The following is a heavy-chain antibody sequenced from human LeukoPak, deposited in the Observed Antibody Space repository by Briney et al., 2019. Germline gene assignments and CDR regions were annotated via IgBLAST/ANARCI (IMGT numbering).Heavy chain of an antibody. V-gene: IGHV3-74*01. CDR3: AREKVGAAAGTGDY. CDR2: INSDGSST. J-gene: IGHJ4*02. Sequence: GGSLRLSCAASGFTFSRYWMHWVRQTPGKGLVWVSRINSDGSSTTYADSVKGRFTISRDNAKNSLYLQMNSLRAEDTAVYYCAREKVGAAAGTGDYWGQGTLVTVSS. D-gene: IGHD6-13*01. CDR1: GFTFSRYW.